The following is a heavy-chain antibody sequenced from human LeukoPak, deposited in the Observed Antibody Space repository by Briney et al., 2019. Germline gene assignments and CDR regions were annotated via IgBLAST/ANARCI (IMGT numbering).Heavy chain of an antibody. CDR2: INPNSGGT. J-gene: IGHJ5*02. CDR3: ARAPYCSSTSCYVAVTPWFDP. Sequence: GASVKVSCKASGYTFTGYYMHWVRQAPGQGLEWMGWINPNSGGTNYAQKFPGRVTMTRDTSISTAYMELSRLRSDDTAVYYCARAPYCSSTSCYVAVTPWFDPWGQGTLVTVSS. CDR1: GYTFTGYY. D-gene: IGHD2-2*01. V-gene: IGHV1-2*02.